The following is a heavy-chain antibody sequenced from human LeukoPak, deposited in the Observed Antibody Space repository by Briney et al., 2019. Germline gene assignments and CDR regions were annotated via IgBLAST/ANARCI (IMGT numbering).Heavy chain of an antibody. V-gene: IGHV6-1*01. J-gene: IGHJ4*02. Sequence: SQTLSLTCAISGDSFSSNSAAWNWIGQSPSRGLEWLGRTYYRSKWYNDYAVSVKSRITINPDTSKNQFSLQLNSVTPEDTAVYYCARESYSSSSAFLFGYWGQGTLVTVSS. CDR3: ARESYSSSSAFLFGY. CDR1: GDSFSSNSAA. CDR2: TYYRSKWYN. D-gene: IGHD6-6*01.